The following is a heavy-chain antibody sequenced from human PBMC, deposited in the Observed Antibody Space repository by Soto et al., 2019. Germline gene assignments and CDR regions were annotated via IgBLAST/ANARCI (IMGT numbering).Heavy chain of an antibody. V-gene: IGHV3-23*01. CDR1: GFTFRSYS. CDR2: ISASGATT. D-gene: IGHD2-15*01. J-gene: IGHJ3*02. Sequence: GGSLRLSCAASGFTFRSYSMTWVRQAPGKGLEWVSGISASGATTYYADSVKGRFTISRDNSKNTVFLQMTSLRAEDTALYYCAKWTDTVIEAALAGGAFDIWGQGTMVTVSS. CDR3: AKWTDTVIEAALAGGAFDI.